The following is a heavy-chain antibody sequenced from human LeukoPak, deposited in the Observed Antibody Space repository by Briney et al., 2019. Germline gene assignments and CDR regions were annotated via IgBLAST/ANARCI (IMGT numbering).Heavy chain of an antibody. V-gene: IGHV1-69*04. CDR2: IIPILGIA. J-gene: IGHJ6*03. Sequence: EASVKVSCTASGGTFSSYAISWVRQAPGQGLEWMGRIIPILGIANYAQTFQGRVTITTAESTSTADMALSSLRSEDTAVYYCARGIRSSGGYHYYYMDVWGKGTTVTVSS. CDR1: GGTFSSYA. D-gene: IGHD6-6*01. CDR3: ARGIRSSGGYHYYYMDV.